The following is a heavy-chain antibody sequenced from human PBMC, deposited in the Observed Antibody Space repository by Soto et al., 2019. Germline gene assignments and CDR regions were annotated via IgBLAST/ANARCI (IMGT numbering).Heavy chain of an antibody. CDR1: GGTFSSYA. Sequence: GASVKVSCKASGGTFSSYAATWVRQAPGQGLEWMGGIIPLLGVTNFAQNFQGRVTITADKSTSTAYMELSSLTSEDTAVYYCARGGYSYGGSPQSVNWFDPWGQGXLVTVYS. D-gene: IGHD5-18*01. J-gene: IGHJ5*02. V-gene: IGHV1-69*10. CDR2: IIPLLGVT. CDR3: ARGGYSYGGSPQSVNWFDP.